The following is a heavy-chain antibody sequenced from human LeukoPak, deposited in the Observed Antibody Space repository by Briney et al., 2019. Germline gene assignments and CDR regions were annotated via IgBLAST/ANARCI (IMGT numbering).Heavy chain of an antibody. CDR1: GGTFSSYA. D-gene: IGHD6-13*01. CDR2: IIPIFGTA. Sequence: SVKVSCKTSGGTFSSYAISWVRQAPGQGLEWMGGIIPIFGTANYAQKFQGRVTITTDESTSTAYMELSSLRSEDTAVYYCARVSIAAAGTLDYWGQGTLVTVSS. CDR3: ARVSIAAAGTLDY. J-gene: IGHJ4*02. V-gene: IGHV1-69*05.